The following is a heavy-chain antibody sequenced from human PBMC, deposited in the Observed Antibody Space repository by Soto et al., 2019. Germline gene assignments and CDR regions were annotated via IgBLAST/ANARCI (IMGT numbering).Heavy chain of an antibody. CDR1: GYTFTSYD. J-gene: IGHJ6*03. CDR2: MNPNSGNT. D-gene: IGHD3-10*01. CDR3: ARGPLDLLGVGELLDYYYMDV. Sequence: ASVKVSCKASGYTFTSYDINWVRQATGQGLEWMGWMNPNSGNTGYAQKFQGRVTMTRNTSISTAYMELSSLRSEDTAVYYCARGPLDLLGVGELLDYYYMDVWGKGTTVTVSS. V-gene: IGHV1-8*01.